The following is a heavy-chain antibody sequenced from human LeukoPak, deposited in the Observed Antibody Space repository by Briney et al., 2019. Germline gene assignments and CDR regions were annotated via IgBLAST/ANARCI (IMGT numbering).Heavy chain of an antibody. Sequence: AXVKVSCKASGYTFTSYDINWVRQAPGQGLEWMGWMNPNSGNTDYAQKFQGRVTMTRKTSISTAYMELSSLRSEDTAVYYCARGSRYEWELQPYAFDIWGQGTMVTVSS. CDR3: ARGSRYEWELQPYAFDI. CDR2: MNPNSGNT. CDR1: GYTFTSYD. D-gene: IGHD1-26*01. J-gene: IGHJ3*02. V-gene: IGHV1-8*02.